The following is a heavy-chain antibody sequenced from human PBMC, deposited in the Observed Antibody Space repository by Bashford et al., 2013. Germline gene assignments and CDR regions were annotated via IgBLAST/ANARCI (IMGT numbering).Heavy chain of an antibody. CDR3: ARIIRPRRGLTAIGTLTS. Sequence: GSLRLSCAVSGFTFDDYTMFWVRQAPGKGLEWVSTVSGGGGSTYYTDSVKGRFTVSRDNSKNTVYLQLNNMRAADTAKYFCARIIRPRRGLTAIGTLTSWGQG. CDR1: GFTFDDYT. D-gene: IGHD6-13*01. J-gene: IGHJ1*01. V-gene: IGHV3-23*01. CDR2: VSGGGGST.